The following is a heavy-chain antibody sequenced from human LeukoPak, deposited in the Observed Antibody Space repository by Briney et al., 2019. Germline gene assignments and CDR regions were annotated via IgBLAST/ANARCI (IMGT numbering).Heavy chain of an antibody. CDR1: GFTFSSYW. V-gene: IGHV3-74*01. CDR2: INSDGTST. D-gene: IGHD5-24*01. J-gene: IGHJ5*02. Sequence: GGSLRLSCAASGFTFSSYWMHWVRQAPGKGLVWVSRINSDGTSTSYADSVKGRYTISRDNAKNTLYLQMNSLRAEDTAVYYCARAREMATNHNADTWGQGTLVTVSS. CDR3: ARAREMATNHNADT.